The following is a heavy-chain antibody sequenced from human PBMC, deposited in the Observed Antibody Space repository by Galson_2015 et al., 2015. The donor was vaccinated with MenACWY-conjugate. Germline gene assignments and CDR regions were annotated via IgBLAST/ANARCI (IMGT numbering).Heavy chain of an antibody. CDR1: GFTVSSNY. J-gene: IGHJ3*02. CDR2: IYSGGST. D-gene: IGHD3-22*01. Sequence: SLRLSCAASGFTVSSNYMSWVRQAPGKGLEWVSVIYSGGSTYYADSAKGRFTISRDNSKNTLYLQMNSLRAEDTAVYYCARVPGHYYEVGAFDIWGQGTMVTVSS. V-gene: IGHV3-53*01. CDR3: ARVPGHYYEVGAFDI.